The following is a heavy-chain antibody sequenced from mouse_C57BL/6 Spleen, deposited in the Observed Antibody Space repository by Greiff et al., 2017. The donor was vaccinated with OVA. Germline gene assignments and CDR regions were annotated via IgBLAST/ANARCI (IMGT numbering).Heavy chain of an antibody. Sequence: VQLKESGPGLVKPSQSLSLTCSVTGYSITSCYYWNWIRQFPGNKLEWMGYISYDGSNNYNPSLKNRISITRDTSKNQFFLKLNSVTTEDTATYYCARGGLRDWYFDVWGTGTTVTVSS. CDR3: ARGGLRDWYFDV. CDR1: GYSITSCYY. D-gene: IGHD2-4*01. V-gene: IGHV3-6*01. CDR2: ISYDGSN. J-gene: IGHJ1*03.